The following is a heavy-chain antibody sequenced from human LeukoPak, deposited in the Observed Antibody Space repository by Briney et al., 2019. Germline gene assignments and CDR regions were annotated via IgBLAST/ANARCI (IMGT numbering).Heavy chain of an antibody. J-gene: IGHJ5*02. CDR2: IYTSGST. CDR1: GGSISSYY. V-gene: IGHV4-4*07. D-gene: IGHD4-17*01. Sequence: SETLSLTCTVSGGSISSYYWSWIRQPAGRGLEWIGRIYTSGSTNYNPSLKSRVTMSVDTSKNQFSLKLSSVTAADTAVYYCARLMTTVTTGWFDPWGQGTLVTVSS. CDR3: ARLMTTVTTGWFDP.